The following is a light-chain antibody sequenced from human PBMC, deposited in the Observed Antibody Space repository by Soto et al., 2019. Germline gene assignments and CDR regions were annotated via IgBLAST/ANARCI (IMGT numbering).Light chain of an antibody. Sequence: QAVVTQPPSASGTPGQRVTISCSGSRFNIGSNFVYWYQQLPGTAPKLLIYKNHQRPSGVPDRFSGSKSGYSASLAISGLRSEDEADYYCGAWDDTLNGAVFGTGTKLTVL. V-gene: IGLV1-47*01. CDR1: RFNIGSNF. J-gene: IGLJ1*01. CDR3: GAWDDTLNGAV. CDR2: KNH.